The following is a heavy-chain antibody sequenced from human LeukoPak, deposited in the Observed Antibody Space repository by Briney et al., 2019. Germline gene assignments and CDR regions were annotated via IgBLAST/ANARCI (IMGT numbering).Heavy chain of an antibody. CDR3: AREGPRGNSQFDY. CDR1: GFIFNSYG. CDR2: IWYDGSNK. Sequence: PGGSLRLSYAASGFIFNSYGMHWVRQAPGKGLEWVALIWYDGSNKYYTDSVKGRFTISRDNSKNTLYLEMNSLRAEDTAIYYCAREGPRGNSQFDYWGQGTLVTVSS. D-gene: IGHD2/OR15-2a*01. J-gene: IGHJ4*02. V-gene: IGHV3-33*01.